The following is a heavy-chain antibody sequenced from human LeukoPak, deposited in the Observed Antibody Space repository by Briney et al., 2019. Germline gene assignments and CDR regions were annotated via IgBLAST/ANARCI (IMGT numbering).Heavy chain of an antibody. D-gene: IGHD3-3*01. V-gene: IGHV3-30*18. Sequence: PGGSLRLSCAACGFTFSSYGMHWVRQAPGKGLEWVAVISYDGSNKYYADSVKGRFTISRDNSKNTLYLQMNSLRAEDTAVYYCAKERSGYDFWSGFDDWGQGTLVTVSS. CDR2: ISYDGSNK. CDR1: GFTFSSYG. J-gene: IGHJ5*02. CDR3: AKERSGYDFWSGFDD.